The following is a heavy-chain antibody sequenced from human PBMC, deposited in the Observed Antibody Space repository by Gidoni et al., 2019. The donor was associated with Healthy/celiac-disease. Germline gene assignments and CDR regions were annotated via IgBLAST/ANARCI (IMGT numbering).Heavy chain of an antibody. J-gene: IGHJ6*02. D-gene: IGHD4-17*01. CDR2: NSYAT. CDR3: TRLRGDPGLNYYYYGMDV. V-gene: IGHV3-73*01. Sequence: NSYATAYAASVKGRFTISRDDSKNTAYLQMNSLKTEDTAVYYCTRLRGDPGLNYYYYGMDVWGQGTTVTVSS.